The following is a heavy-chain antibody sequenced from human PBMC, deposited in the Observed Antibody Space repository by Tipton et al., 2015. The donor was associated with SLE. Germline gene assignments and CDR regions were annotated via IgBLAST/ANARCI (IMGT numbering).Heavy chain of an antibody. CDR1: GGSIISYY. CDR2: INHSGST. J-gene: IGHJ6*03. V-gene: IGHV4-34*01. Sequence: TLSLTCSVSGGSIISYYWSWIRQPPGKGLEWIGEINHSGSTNYNPSLKSQVTISVDTSKNQFSLKLSSVTAADTAVYYCASGNYYYMDVWGKGTTVTVSS. CDR3: ASGNYYYMDV.